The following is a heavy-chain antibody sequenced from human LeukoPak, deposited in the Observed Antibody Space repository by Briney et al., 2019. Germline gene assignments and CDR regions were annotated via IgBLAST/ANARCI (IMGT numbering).Heavy chain of an antibody. CDR1: GGTFSSYA. J-gene: IGHJ6*02. V-gene: IGHV1-69*13. Sequence: ASVRVSCKASGGTFSSYAISWVRQAPGQGLEWMGGIIPIFGTANYAQKFQGRVTITADESTSTAYMELSSLRSEDTAVYYCARMAIRQGGYGMDVWGQGTTVTVSS. CDR3: ARMAIRQGGYGMDV. D-gene: IGHD1-26*01. CDR2: IIPIFGTA.